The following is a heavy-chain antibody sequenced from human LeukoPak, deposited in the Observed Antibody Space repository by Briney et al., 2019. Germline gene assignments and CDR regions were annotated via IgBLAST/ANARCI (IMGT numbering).Heavy chain of an antibody. Sequence: ASVKVSCMHSGYTSTSYGICWVPQAPGQGLEWMGWISAYNGNTNYAQKLQGRVTMTTDTSTSTAYMELRSLRSDDTAVYYCARAPEGVLLWFGEFLSGWFDPWGQGTLVTVSS. CDR2: ISAYNGNT. D-gene: IGHD3-10*01. CDR3: ARAPEGVLLWFGEFLSGWFDP. V-gene: IGHV1-18*01. J-gene: IGHJ5*02. CDR1: GYTSTSYG.